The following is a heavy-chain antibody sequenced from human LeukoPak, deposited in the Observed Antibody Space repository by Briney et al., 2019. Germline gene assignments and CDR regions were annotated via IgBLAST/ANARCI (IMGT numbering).Heavy chain of an antibody. V-gene: IGHV3-30-3*01. CDR3: ARVYYYDSSGYYYYYYYGMDV. Sequence: GRSLRLSCAASGFTFSSYAMHWVRQAPGKGLEWVAVISYDGSNKYYADSVKGRFTISRDNSKNTLYLQMNSLRAEDTAVYYCARVYYYDSSGYYYYYYYGMDVWGQGTTVTVSS. J-gene: IGHJ6*02. CDR1: GFTFSSYA. CDR2: ISYDGSNK. D-gene: IGHD3-22*01.